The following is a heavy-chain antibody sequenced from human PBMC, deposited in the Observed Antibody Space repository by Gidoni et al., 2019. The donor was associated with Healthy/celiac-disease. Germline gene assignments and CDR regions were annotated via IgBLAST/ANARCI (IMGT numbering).Heavy chain of an antibody. V-gene: IGHV4-61*01. CDR2: IYYSGST. CDR1: GGSVSSGSYY. D-gene: IGHD3-9*01. CDR3: ARSVMYYDILTYYYYYMDV. Sequence: QVQLQESGPGLVKPSETLSLTCTVSGGSVSSGSYYWSWIRQPPGKGLEWIGYIYYSGSTNYNPSLKSRVTISVDTSKNQFSLKLSSVTAADTDVYYCARSVMYYDILTYYYYYMDVWGKGTTVTVSS. J-gene: IGHJ6*03.